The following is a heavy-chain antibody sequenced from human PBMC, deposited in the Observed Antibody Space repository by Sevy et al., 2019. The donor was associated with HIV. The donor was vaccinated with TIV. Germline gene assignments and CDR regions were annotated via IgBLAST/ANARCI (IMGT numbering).Heavy chain of an antibody. CDR2: ISYDGSNK. CDR1: GFTFSSYG. Sequence: GGSLRLSCAASGFTFSSYGMHWVRQAPGKGLEWVAVISYDGSNKYYADSVKGRFTISRDNSKNTLYLQMNSLRAEDTAVYYCAKDPSQQLVLKRLGFGYWGQGTLVTVSS. J-gene: IGHJ4*02. D-gene: IGHD6-13*01. V-gene: IGHV3-30*18. CDR3: AKDPSQQLVLKRLGFGY.